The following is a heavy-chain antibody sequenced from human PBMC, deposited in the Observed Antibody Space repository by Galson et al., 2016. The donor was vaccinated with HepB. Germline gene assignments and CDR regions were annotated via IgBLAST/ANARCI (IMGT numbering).Heavy chain of an antibody. CDR3: AKDLPPEIARSSSDFWRGLARRQSAGDSDLDV. CDR2: FSGYDSSS. D-gene: IGHD3-3*01. Sequence: LRLSCAASGFSVYVMSWVRQAPGKGLEWVATFSGYDSSSFYAESVKGRFTIARDSSRHTLFLQMTSLRVDDTARYYCAKDLPPEIARSSSDFWRGLARRQSAGDSDLDVWGQGTTVIVSS. J-gene: IGHJ6*02. CDR1: GFSVYV. V-gene: IGHV3-23*01.